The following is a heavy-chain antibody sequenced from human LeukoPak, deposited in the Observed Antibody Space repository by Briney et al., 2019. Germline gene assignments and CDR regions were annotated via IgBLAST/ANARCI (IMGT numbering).Heavy chain of an antibody. D-gene: IGHD3-22*01. CDR3: AKESMIVSYFDY. Sequence: GGSLRLSCAASGFTFSSYGMSWVRQAPGKGLEWVSAISGSGGSTYYADSVKGRFTISRDNSKNTLYLQMDSLRAEDTAVYYCAKESMIVSYFDYWGQGTLVTVSS. CDR1: GFTFSSYG. V-gene: IGHV3-23*01. CDR2: ISGSGGST. J-gene: IGHJ4*02.